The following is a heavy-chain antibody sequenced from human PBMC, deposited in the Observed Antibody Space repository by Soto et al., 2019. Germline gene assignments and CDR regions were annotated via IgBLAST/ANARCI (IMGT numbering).Heavy chain of an antibody. J-gene: IGHJ4*02. Sequence: QVQLVESGGGVVQPGRSLRLSCAASGFTFSSYGMHWVRQAPGKGLEWVAVIWYDGSNKYYADSVKGRFTISRDNSKNTLYLQMNSLRAEDTAVYYCARDGASVRYVWGSYRYDYFDYWGQGTLVTVSS. V-gene: IGHV3-33*01. CDR3: ARDGASVRYVWGSYRYDYFDY. D-gene: IGHD3-16*02. CDR1: GFTFSSYG. CDR2: IWYDGSNK.